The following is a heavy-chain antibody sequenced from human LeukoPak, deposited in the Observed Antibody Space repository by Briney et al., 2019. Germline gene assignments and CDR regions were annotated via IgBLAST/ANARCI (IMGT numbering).Heavy chain of an antibody. D-gene: IGHD3-16*01. V-gene: IGHV4-39*07. Sequence: TSETLSLTCTVSGGSISTNNYYWGWIRQPPGKGLEWIGSISYSGTTYYNPSLKSRVTISIDTSRNQFSLKVTSVTAADTAVYYCARAFRRDDAFDIWGQETMVTVSS. J-gene: IGHJ3*02. CDR2: ISYSGTT. CDR1: GGSISTNNYY. CDR3: ARAFRRDDAFDI.